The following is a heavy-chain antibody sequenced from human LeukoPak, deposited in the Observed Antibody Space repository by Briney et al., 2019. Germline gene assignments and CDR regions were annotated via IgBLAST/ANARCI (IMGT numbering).Heavy chain of an antibody. CDR2: IYPGDSDT. J-gene: IGHJ4*02. CDR1: GYSFTSYW. CDR3: ARLRFTYYYDSSGPGLPVY. Sequence: GESLKISCKGSGYSFTSYWIGWVRQMPGKGLEWMGIIYPGDSDTRYSPSFQGQVTISADKSISTAYLQWSSLKASDTAMYYCARLRFTYYYDSSGPGLPVYWGQGTLVTVSS. V-gene: IGHV5-51*01. D-gene: IGHD3-22*01.